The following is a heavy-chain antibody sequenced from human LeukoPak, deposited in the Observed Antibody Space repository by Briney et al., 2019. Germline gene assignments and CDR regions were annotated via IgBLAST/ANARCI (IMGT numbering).Heavy chain of an antibody. CDR2: IYYSGST. CDR1: GGSISSGGYY. D-gene: IGHD3-10*01. J-gene: IGHJ5*02. Sequence: SETLSLTCTVSGGSISSGGYYWSWIRQHPGKGLEWIRYIYYSGSTYYNPSLKSRVTISVDTSKNQFSLKLSSVTAADTAVYYCARSFRGAAYWFDPWGQGTLVTVSS. V-gene: IGHV4-31*03. CDR3: ARSFRGAAYWFDP.